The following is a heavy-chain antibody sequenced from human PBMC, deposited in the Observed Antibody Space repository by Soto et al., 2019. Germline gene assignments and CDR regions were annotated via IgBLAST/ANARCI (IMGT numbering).Heavy chain of an antibody. CDR2: ISGSGGGT. CDR1: GFTFNIYA. V-gene: IGHV3-23*01. J-gene: IGHJ6*02. CDR3: AKRQQLVRYYYGLDV. D-gene: IGHD6-13*01. Sequence: GGSLRLSCAASGFTFNIYAMSWVRQAPGKGLEWVSAISGSGGGTYYADSVEGRFTISRDNSNNTLYLQMGSLRAEDTAVYYCAKRQQLVRYYYGLDVWGQGTKVTVSS.